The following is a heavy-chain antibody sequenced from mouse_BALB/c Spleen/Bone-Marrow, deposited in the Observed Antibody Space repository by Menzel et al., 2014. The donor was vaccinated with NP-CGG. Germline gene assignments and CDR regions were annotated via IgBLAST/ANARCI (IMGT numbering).Heavy chain of an antibody. V-gene: IGHV1-69*02. CDR3: ARALGDGYYYAMDY. CDR1: GYTFTSYW. Sequence: QVQLQQSGAELVKPGAPVKLSCKASGYTFTSYWMNWGKQRPGRGLEWIGRIDPSDSETHYNQKFKDKATLTVDKSSSTAYIQLSGLTSEDSAVYYCARALGDGYYYAMDYWGQGTSVTVSS. CDR2: IDPSDSET. J-gene: IGHJ4*01. D-gene: IGHD2-3*01.